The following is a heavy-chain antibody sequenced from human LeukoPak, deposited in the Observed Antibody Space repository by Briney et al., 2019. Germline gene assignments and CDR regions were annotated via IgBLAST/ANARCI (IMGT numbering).Heavy chain of an antibody. CDR1: GGSISSSSYY. Sequence: SETLSLTCSVSGGSISSSSYYWGWIRQPPGKGLEWIGSIYYSGSTYYNPSLKSRVTISVDTSKNQFSLKLSSVTAADTAVYYCARDVPLRGAFDIWGQGTMVTVSS. CDR2: IYYSGST. CDR3: ARDVPLRGAFDI. V-gene: IGHV4-39*07. J-gene: IGHJ3*02.